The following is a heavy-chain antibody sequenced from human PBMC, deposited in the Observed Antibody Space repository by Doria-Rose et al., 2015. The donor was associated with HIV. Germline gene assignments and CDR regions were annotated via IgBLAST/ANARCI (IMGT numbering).Heavy chain of an antibody. J-gene: IGHJ6*02. Sequence: QVQLQQWDAGPVKPSETLSLTCAVFGGSFSGYYWSWIRQPPVNGLEWIGEINPSGSTNYKTSLKSRVTISLDTSKNLFSLKLSSVTAADTAVYYCARGLLRGGWNDVDYYYGMDVWGQGTTVTVSS. V-gene: IGHV4-34*01. CDR3: ARGLLRGGWNDVDYYYGMDV. D-gene: IGHD1-1*01. CDR2: INPSGST. CDR1: GGSFSGYY.